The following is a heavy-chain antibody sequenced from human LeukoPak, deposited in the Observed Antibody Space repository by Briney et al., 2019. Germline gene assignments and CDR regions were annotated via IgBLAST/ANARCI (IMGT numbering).Heavy chain of an antibody. CDR2: INHNGNVN. Sequence: GGSLRLSCAASGFTFSSYWMNWARQAPGKGLEWVASINHNGNVNSYVDSVKGRFTISRDNAKNSLYLQMSNLRAEDTAVYFCARGGGLDVWGQGATATVSS. J-gene: IGHJ6*02. D-gene: IGHD3-16*01. CDR3: ARGGGLDV. V-gene: IGHV3-7*03. CDR1: GFTFSSYW.